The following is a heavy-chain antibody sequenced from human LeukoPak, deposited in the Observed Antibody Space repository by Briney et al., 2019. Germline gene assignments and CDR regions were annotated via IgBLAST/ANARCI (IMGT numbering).Heavy chain of an antibody. CDR3: AKGASSSCYGHVDY. V-gene: IGHV3-23*01. D-gene: IGHD2-2*01. J-gene: IGHJ4*02. CDR1: GFTFSSAP. CDR2: ITGGGSQA. Sequence: GGSLRLSCAASGFTFSSAPMSWVRQAPGKGLEWVSTITGGGSQAYYADSVRGRFTISRDDSKNTLYLQMNSLRAEDTALYYCAKGASSSCYGHVDYWGQGTLVTVSS.